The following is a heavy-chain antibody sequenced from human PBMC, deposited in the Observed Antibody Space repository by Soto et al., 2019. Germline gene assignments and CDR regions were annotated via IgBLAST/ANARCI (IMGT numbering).Heavy chain of an antibody. V-gene: IGHV1-18*01. D-gene: IGHD2-2*01. CDR1: GYTFTSYG. Sequence: QVQLVQSGAEVKKPGASVKVSCKASGYTFTSYGISWVRQAPGQGLEWMGWISAYNGNTNYAQKLQGRVTMTTDTSTSTAYMELRSLRSDDTAVYHCARDNIVVVPAAMPEGYYYYYGMDVWGQGTTVTVSS. CDR2: ISAYNGNT. J-gene: IGHJ6*02. CDR3: ARDNIVVVPAAMPEGYYYYYGMDV.